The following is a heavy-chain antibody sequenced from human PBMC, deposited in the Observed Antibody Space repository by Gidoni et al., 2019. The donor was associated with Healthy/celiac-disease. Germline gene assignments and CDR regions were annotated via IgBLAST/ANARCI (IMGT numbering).Heavy chain of an antibody. Sequence: QVQLVQSGAEVKKPGSSVKVSCKASGGTFSSYAISWVRQAPGHGLEWMGGIIPIFGTANYAQKFQGRVTITADESTSTAYMELSSLRSEDTAVYYCARDNRLPRDCSSTSCYSTSGYDYVPFDYWGQGTLVTVSS. J-gene: IGHJ4*02. V-gene: IGHV1-69*01. CDR3: ARDNRLPRDCSSTSCYSTSGYDYVPFDY. D-gene: IGHD2-2*01. CDR1: GGTFSSYA. CDR2: IIPIFGTA.